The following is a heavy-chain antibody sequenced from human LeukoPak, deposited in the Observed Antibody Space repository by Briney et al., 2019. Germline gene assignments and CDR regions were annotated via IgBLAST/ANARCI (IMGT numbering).Heavy chain of an antibody. J-gene: IGHJ4*02. CDR1: GFTLSSYS. CDR3: ARDDYGDYAGFDY. V-gene: IGHV3-21*01. CDR2: ISSSSSYI. D-gene: IGHD4-17*01. Sequence: GGSLRLSCAASGFTLSSYSMNWVRQAPGKGLEWVSSISSSSSYIYYADSVKGRFTISRDNAKNSLYLQMNSLRAEDTAVYYCARDDYGDYAGFDYWGQGTLVTVSS.